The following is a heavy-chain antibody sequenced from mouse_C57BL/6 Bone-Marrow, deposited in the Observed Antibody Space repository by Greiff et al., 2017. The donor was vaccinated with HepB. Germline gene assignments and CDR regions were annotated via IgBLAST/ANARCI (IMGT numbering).Heavy chain of an antibody. CDR3: ARDLDYY. CDR1: GFTFSSYA. Sequence: EVQVVESGGGLVKPGGSLKLSCAASGFTFSSYAMSWVRQTPEKRLEWVATISDGGSYTYYPDNVKGRFTISRDNAKNNLYLQMSHLKSEDTAMYYCARDLDYYWGQVTLVTVSA. J-gene: IGHJ3*01. D-gene: IGHD2-4*01. V-gene: IGHV5-4*01. CDR2: ISDGGSYT.